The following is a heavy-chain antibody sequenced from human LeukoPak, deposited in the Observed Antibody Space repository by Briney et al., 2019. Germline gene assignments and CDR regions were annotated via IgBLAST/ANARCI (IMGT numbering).Heavy chain of an antibody. Sequence: GGSLRLSCAASGFTFSNYAMTWVRQAPGKGLEWVSYITSGGGFKYYADSVKGRFSISRDDSKNSVFLQMNSLRVEDTAVYYCARVRPGSSGSYYRTSWGQGTLVTVSS. J-gene: IGHJ4*02. CDR1: GFTFSNYA. CDR2: ITSGGGFK. D-gene: IGHD3-22*01. V-gene: IGHV3-21*05. CDR3: ARVRPGSSGSYYRTS.